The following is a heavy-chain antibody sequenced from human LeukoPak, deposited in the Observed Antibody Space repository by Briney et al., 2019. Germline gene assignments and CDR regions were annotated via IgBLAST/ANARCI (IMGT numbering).Heavy chain of an antibody. CDR3: ARDKLAVAIYYFDY. V-gene: IGHV3-30-3*01. CDR1: GFTFSSYA. D-gene: IGHD6-19*01. CDR2: ISYDGSNK. J-gene: IGHJ4*02. Sequence: GGSLRLSCAASGFTFSSYAMHWVRQAPGKGLEWVAVISYDGSNKYYVDSVKGRFTISRDNSKNTLYLQMNSLRAEDTAVYYCARDKLAVAIYYFDYWGQGTLVTVSS.